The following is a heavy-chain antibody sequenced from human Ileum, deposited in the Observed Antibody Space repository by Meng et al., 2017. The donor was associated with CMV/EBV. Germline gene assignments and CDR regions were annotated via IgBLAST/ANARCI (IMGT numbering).Heavy chain of an antibody. CDR3: ARGGGLPYYYDSSGYYPFFDY. V-gene: IGHV4-31*02. D-gene: IGHD3-22*01. Sequence: GYYWSWIRQHPGKGLEWIGYIYYSGSTYYNPSLKSRVIISVDTSKDQFSLKLSSVTAADTAVYYCARGGGLPYYYDSSGYYPFFDYWGQGTLVTVSS. J-gene: IGHJ4*02. CDR1: GYY. CDR2: IYYSGST.